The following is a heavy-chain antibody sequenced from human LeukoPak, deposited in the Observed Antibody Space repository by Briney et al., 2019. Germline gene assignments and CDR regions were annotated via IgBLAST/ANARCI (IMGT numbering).Heavy chain of an antibody. J-gene: IGHJ4*02. D-gene: IGHD6-13*01. V-gene: IGHV3-66*01. CDR2: IYPSGST. CDR1: GFTVSSRY. Sequence: GGSLRLSCAASGFTVSSRYISWVRQAPGKGLEWVSVIYPSGSTYYADSVKGRFTISRDNSKNTVYLQMNGLRAEDTAVYFCARDLAGSSGDYFDFWGQGTLVTVSS. CDR3: ARDLAGSSGDYFDF.